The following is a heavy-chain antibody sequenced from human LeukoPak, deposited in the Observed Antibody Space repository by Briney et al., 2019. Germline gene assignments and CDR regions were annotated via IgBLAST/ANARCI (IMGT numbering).Heavy chain of an antibody. J-gene: IGHJ4*02. D-gene: IGHD3-22*01. CDR3: AKGQYDSSGYYYDY. V-gene: IGHV3-23*01. CDR1: GFTFSSYA. CDR2: ISGSGGST. Sequence: GGPLRLSCAASGFTFSSYAMSWVRQAPGKGLEWVSAISGSGGSTYYADSVKGRFTISRDNSKNTLYLQMNSLRAEDTAVYYCAKGQYDSSGYYYDYWGQGTLVTVSS.